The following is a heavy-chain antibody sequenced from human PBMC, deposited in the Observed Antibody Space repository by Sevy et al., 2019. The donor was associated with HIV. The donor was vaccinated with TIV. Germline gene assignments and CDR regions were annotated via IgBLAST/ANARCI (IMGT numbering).Heavy chain of an antibody. V-gene: IGHV3-74*03. J-gene: IGHJ4*02. CDR3: VRPTDISIGFPFDS. Sequence: GGSLRLSCAASGFTFSSYWMHWVHQAPGERPVWVSRINGDGKTTTYADSVKGRFTISRDNGKNTVYLQMDSLRAEDTAVYYCVRPTDISIGFPFDSWGQGTLVIVSS. CDR1: GFTFSSYW. D-gene: IGHD2-15*01. CDR2: INGDGKTT.